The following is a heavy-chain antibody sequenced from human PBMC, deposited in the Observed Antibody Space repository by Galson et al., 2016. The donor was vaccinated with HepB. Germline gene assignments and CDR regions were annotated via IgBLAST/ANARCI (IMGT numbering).Heavy chain of an antibody. CDR3: VKDRGAVIRDFDQ. CDR2: IANNGRTT. Sequence: SLRLSCAASGFTFSTYAFHWVRQAPGKGLEYVSAIANNGRTTYYADPVRGRFTISRDNSKNTLYLQMSSLRDGDTAVYYCVKDRGAVIRDFDQWGQGTLVTVS. D-gene: IGHD3-10*01. CDR1: GFTFSTYA. J-gene: IGHJ4*02. V-gene: IGHV3-64D*06.